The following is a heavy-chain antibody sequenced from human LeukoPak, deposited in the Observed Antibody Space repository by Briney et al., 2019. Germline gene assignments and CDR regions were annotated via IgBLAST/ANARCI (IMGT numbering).Heavy chain of an antibody. CDR3: ARGRITMIVVVPYYMDV. D-gene: IGHD3-22*01. CDR1: GGSFSGYY. CDR2: INHSGST. V-gene: IGHV4-34*01. Sequence: SETLSLTCAVYGGSFSGYYWSWLRQPPGKGLEWIGEINHSGSTNYNPSLKSRVTISVDTSKNQFSLKLSSVTAADTAVYYCARGRITMIVVVPYYMDVWGKGTTVTVSS. J-gene: IGHJ6*03.